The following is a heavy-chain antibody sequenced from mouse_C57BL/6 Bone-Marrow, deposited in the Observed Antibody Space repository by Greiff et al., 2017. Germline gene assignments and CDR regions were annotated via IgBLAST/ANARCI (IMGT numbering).Heavy chain of an antibody. Sequence: VQLQQSGPVLVKPGASVKMSCKASGYTFTDYYMNWVKQSHGKSLEWIGVINPYNGGTSYNEKFKGKATFTVDKSSSTAYMELTSLTSEDSAVYYCATSNYSNYDYIDYWGQGTTLTVSS. D-gene: IGHD2-5*01. J-gene: IGHJ2*01. CDR2: INPYNGGT. CDR3: ATSNYSNYDYIDY. CDR1: GYTFTDYY. V-gene: IGHV1-19*01.